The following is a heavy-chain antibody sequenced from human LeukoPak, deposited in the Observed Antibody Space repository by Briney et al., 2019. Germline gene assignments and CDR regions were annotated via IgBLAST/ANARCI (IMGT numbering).Heavy chain of an antibody. CDR3: ARDWGMTAIYSFDY. CDR1: GFTFNTYA. J-gene: IGHJ4*02. D-gene: IGHD2-21*02. Sequence: GRSLRGSCTASGFTFNTYAMHWVRQAPGKGLEWVALISYDGSNKDYADSVKGRFTISRDNSKNTLYLQMNSLRAEDTAVYYCARDWGMTAIYSFDYWGQGTLVTVSS. CDR2: ISYDGSNK. V-gene: IGHV3-30-3*01.